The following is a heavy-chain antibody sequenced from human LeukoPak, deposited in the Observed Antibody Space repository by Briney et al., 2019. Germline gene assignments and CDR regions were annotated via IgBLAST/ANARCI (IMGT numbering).Heavy chain of an antibody. CDR2: IWYDGSEK. J-gene: IGHJ4*02. Sequence: GRSLRLSCAASGYTFSNHGMHWVRQAPGKGLEWVAAIWYDGSEKYYADSVKGRFTISRDDSKNTLYLQMNSLRAEDTAVYYCARDPQRSMDYWGQGTLVTVSS. CDR3: ARDPQRSMDY. CDR1: GYTFSNHG. V-gene: IGHV3-33*01. D-gene: IGHD2-2*01.